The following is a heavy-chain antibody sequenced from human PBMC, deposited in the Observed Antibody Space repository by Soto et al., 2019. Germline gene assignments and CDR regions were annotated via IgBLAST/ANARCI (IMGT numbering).Heavy chain of an antibody. CDR1: GDSISSSSYY. J-gene: IGHJ4*02. V-gene: IGHV4-39*01. Sequence: SETLSLTCSVSGDSISSSSYYWGWIRQSPGEGLEWIGNIHNNGGTQYNPSLDSRVTISVDTSANQFSLKVTSVTAADTAVYYCARRSCTRDVCYYFDNWSQGTLVTVSS. D-gene: IGHD2-8*02. CDR3: ARRSCTRDVCYYFDN. CDR2: IHNNGGT.